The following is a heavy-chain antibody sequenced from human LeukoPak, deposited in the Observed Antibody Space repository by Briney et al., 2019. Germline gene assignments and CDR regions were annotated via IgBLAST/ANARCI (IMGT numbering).Heavy chain of an antibody. V-gene: IGHV5-51*01. D-gene: IGHD2-21*02. J-gene: IGHJ4*02. Sequence: GESLKISCKGSGYSFTSYWIGWVRQMPGKGLEWRGIIYPGDSDTRYSPSFQGQVTISADKSNSTAYLQWSSLKASDAAMYYCARKLQYCGGYCYDFDYWGQGTLVTVSS. CDR3: ARKLQYCGGYCYDFDY. CDR1: GYSFTSYW. CDR2: IYPGDSDT.